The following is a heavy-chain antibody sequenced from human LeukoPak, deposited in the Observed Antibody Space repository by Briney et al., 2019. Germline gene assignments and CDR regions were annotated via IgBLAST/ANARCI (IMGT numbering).Heavy chain of an antibody. Sequence: PGGSLRLSCAASGVTFSTYAMSWVRQAPGRGLEWVSTDTGSGDTHYADSVKGRFTTSRDKSKNTLYLQMNSLRAEDTALFFCAKDGRGSNGGDYLYFVYWGQGTLVTVSS. J-gene: IGHJ4*02. CDR1: GVTFSTYA. D-gene: IGHD2-21*02. CDR3: AKDGRGSNGGDYLYFVY. CDR2: DTGSGDT. V-gene: IGHV3-23*01.